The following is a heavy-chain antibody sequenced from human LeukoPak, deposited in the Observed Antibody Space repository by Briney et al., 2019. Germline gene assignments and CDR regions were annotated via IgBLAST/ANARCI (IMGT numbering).Heavy chain of an antibody. CDR3: ATVSVLRYFDWLGYAFDI. CDR1: GGSFSGYY. CDR2: INHSGST. Sequence: SETLSLTCAVYGGSFSGYYWSWIRQPPGKGLEWIGEINHSGSTNYNPSLKSRVTISVDTSKNQFSLKLSSVTAADTAVYYCATVSVLRYFDWLGYAFDIWGQGTMATVSS. J-gene: IGHJ3*02. V-gene: IGHV4-34*01. D-gene: IGHD3-9*01.